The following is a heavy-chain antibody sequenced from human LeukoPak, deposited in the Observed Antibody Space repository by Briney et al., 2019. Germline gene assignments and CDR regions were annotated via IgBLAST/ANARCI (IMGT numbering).Heavy chain of an antibody. Sequence: GGSLRLSCAASGFTFSSYAMSWVRQAPGKGLEWVSAISGSGGSTYYADSVKGRFTISRDNSKNTLYLQMNSLRAEDTALYYCAKEIGYCSGGSCYGSEFDYWGQGTLVTVSS. CDR3: AKEIGYCSGGSCYGSEFDY. J-gene: IGHJ4*02. D-gene: IGHD2-15*01. CDR1: GFTFSSYA. CDR2: ISGSGGST. V-gene: IGHV3-23*01.